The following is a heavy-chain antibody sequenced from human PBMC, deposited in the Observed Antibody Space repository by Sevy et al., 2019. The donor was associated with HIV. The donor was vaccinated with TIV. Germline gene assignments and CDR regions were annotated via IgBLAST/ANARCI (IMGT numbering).Heavy chain of an antibody. J-gene: IGHJ6*02. CDR1: GFTFSSYD. CDR2: IGSGGDA. CDR3: ARSGGYSDYGMDV. D-gene: IGHD5-12*01. V-gene: IGHV3-13*01. Sequence: GGSLRLSCGASGFTFSSYDMHWARQAAGKGLEWVSGIGSGGDAYYPGSVKGRFTISRENAKNSLYLQMNSLRVGDTAVYYCARSGGYSDYGMDVWGQGTTVTVSS.